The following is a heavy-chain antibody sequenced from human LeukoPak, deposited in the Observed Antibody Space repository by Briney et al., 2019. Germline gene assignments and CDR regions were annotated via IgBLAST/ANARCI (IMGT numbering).Heavy chain of an antibody. J-gene: IGHJ3*02. CDR3: ARDRRESTKPNDAFDI. D-gene: IGHD1-1*01. CDR1: GGSINSYY. CDR2: IFYSARP. V-gene: IGHV4-59*01. Sequence: MSSETLSLTCSVSGGSINSYYWSWIRQPPGKGLEWVGYIFYSARPHYNPSLESRVTISIDTSKKQLSLKLTSVTAADTAVYYCARDRRESTKPNDAFDIWGQGTMVTVSS.